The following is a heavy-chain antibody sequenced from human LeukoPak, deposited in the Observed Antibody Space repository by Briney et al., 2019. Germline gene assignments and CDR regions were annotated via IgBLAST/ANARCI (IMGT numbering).Heavy chain of an antibody. Sequence: GGSLRLSCAASGFTFSSYAMHWVRQAPGKGLEWVAVISYDGSNKYYADSVKGRFTISRDNSKNTLYLQMNSLRAEDTAVYYCATVYSSGWYAFIWGQGTLVTVSS. CDR1: GFTFSSYA. D-gene: IGHD6-19*01. V-gene: IGHV3-30-3*01. CDR3: ATVYSSGWYAFI. CDR2: ISYDGSNK. J-gene: IGHJ4*02.